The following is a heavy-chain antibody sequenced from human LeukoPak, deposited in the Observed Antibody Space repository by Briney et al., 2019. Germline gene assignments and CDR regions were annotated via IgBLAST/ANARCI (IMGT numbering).Heavy chain of an antibody. J-gene: IGHJ4*02. Sequence: SETLSLTXTVSGGSISSGSYYWSWIRQPAGKGLEWIGRIYTSGSTNYNPSLKSRVTISVDTSKNQFSLKQSSVTAADTAVYYCAREPNTVLDYWGQGTLVTVSS. CDR2: IYTSGST. V-gene: IGHV4-61*02. CDR3: AREPNTVLDY. D-gene: IGHD4-11*01. CDR1: GGSISSGSYY.